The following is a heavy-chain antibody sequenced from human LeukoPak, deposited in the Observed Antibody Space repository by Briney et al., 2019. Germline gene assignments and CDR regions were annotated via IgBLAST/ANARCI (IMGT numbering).Heavy chain of an antibody. J-gene: IGHJ5*02. CDR3: ARLPATIFGYWFDP. Sequence: SETLSLTCTVSGGSISGYYWSWIRQPPGKGLEWIGEINHSGSTNYNPSLKSRVTISVDTSKNQFSLKLSSVTAADTAVYYCARLPATIFGYWFDPWGQGTLVTVSS. V-gene: IGHV4-34*01. CDR1: GGSISGYY. D-gene: IGHD3-3*01. CDR2: INHSGST.